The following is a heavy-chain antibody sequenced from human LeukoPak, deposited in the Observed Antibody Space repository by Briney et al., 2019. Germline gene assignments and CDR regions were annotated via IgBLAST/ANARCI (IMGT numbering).Heavy chain of an antibody. Sequence: SETLSLTCTVSGXTISSYYWSWTRQPPGKGREWIAYIDYGGSTNYNPSLKSRVTISVDASKNQFSLKLSSVTAADTAVYYCARDRRRDLLHAFDIWGQGTMVTVSS. CDR3: ARDRRRDLLHAFDI. J-gene: IGHJ3*02. D-gene: IGHD1-26*01. V-gene: IGHV4-59*01. CDR1: GXTISSYY. CDR2: IDYGGST.